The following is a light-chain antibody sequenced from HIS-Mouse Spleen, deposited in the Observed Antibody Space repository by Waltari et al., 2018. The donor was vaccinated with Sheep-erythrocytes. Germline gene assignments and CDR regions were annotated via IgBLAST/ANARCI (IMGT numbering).Light chain of an antibody. CDR1: SSHVGCDSY. Sequence: QSALTQPRSVSGSPGQPVTISCTGTSSHVGCDSYVSWYQQHPGRAPKLMIYDVSKRPSGVPDRFSGSKSGNTASLTISGLQAEDEADYYCCSYAGSYNHVFATGTKVTVL. J-gene: IGLJ1*01. CDR2: DVS. V-gene: IGLV2-11*01. CDR3: CSYAGSYNHV.